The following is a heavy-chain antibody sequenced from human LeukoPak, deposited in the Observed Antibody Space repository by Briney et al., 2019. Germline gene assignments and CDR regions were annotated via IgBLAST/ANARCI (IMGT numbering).Heavy chain of an antibody. Sequence: GGSLRLSCAASGFTFSSYAMSLIRQAPGKGLEWVSAISGSGGSTYYADSVKGRFTISRDNSKNTLYLQMNNLRAEDTAVYYCAKFYSSGWIYFDYWGQGTLVPVSS. CDR3: AKFYSSGWIYFDY. D-gene: IGHD6-19*01. CDR1: GFTFSSYA. V-gene: IGHV3-23*01. J-gene: IGHJ4*02. CDR2: ISGSGGST.